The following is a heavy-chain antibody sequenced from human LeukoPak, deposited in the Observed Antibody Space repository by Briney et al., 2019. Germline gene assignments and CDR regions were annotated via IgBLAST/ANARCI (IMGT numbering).Heavy chain of an antibody. D-gene: IGHD3-22*01. V-gene: IGHV4-31*03. CDR3: ARGSSEDDSSGYLYYFDY. J-gene: IGHJ4*02. Sequence: TLSLTCTVSGGSIISGGYYWSWLRPHPGKGLEWIGYIYYSGSTYYNPSLKSRVTISVDTSKNQFSLKLSSVTAADTAVYYCARGSSEDDSSGYLYYFDYWGQGTLVTVSS. CDR1: GGSIISGGYY. CDR2: IYYSGST.